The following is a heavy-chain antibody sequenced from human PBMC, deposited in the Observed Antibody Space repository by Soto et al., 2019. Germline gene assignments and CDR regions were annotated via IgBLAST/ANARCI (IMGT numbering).Heavy chain of an antibody. CDR1: GGTFSSYA. D-gene: IGHD2-21*02. CDR3: ARGRIVVVTATYYFFYGMDV. Sequence: SVKVSCRASGGTFSSYAISWVRQAPGQGLEWMGGIIPIFGTANYAQKFQGRVTITADESTSIAYMELSSLRSEDTAVYYCARGRIVVVTATYYFFYGMDVWGHVTTFTV. V-gene: IGHV1-69*13. CDR2: IIPIFGTA. J-gene: IGHJ6*02.